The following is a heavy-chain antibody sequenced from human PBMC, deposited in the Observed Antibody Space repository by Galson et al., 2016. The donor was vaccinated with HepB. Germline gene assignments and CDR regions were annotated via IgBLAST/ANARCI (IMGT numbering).Heavy chain of an antibody. Sequence: ETLSLTCTVSGGSISSSGYHWGWIRQPPGKGLEWIGNIYYTGSTYYNPSLESRVTISVDKSKNQVSLNLRSVTAADTAVYYCVRRRLVVAGRGWFDPWGQGTLVTVSS. D-gene: IGHD6-19*01. CDR3: VRRRLVVAGRGWFDP. CDR1: GGSISSSGYH. V-gene: IGHV4-39*07. CDR2: IYYTGST. J-gene: IGHJ5*02.